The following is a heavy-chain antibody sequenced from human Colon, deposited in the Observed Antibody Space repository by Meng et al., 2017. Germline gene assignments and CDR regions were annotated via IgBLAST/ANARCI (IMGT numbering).Heavy chain of an antibody. J-gene: IGHJ4*02. CDR2: IYYNGLT. Sequence: GSLRLSCTVSGASVSNGSYYWSWIRQPPGKQLEWIGYIYYNGLTNYNPSLKSRFTMSLDTSKNQFSPKLSSVTAADSAVYYCARVSGDFDECYFDSWGQGTLVTVSS. CDR3: ARVSGDFDECYFDS. V-gene: IGHV4-61*01. CDR1: GASVSNGSYY. D-gene: IGHD4-17*01.